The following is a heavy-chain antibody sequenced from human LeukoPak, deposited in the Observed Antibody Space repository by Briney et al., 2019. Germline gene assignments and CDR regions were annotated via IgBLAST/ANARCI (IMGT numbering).Heavy chain of an antibody. D-gene: IGHD2-15*01. CDR1: GASIRSGDYY. V-gene: IGHV4-30-4*01. Sequence: PSETLSLTCTVSGASIRSGDYYWSWIRQPPGKGLEWIGYIYDSGSTYYNPSLKSRITISVDTSESRFSLKLSSVTATDTAVYYCARDCSGGSCYGAFDIWGQGTKVTVSS. CDR2: IYDSGST. J-gene: IGHJ3*02. CDR3: ARDCSGGSCYGAFDI.